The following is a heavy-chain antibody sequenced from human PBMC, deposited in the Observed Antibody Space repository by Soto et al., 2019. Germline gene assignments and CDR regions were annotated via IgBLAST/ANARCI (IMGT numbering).Heavy chain of an antibody. CDR2: INPSCGST. V-gene: IGHV1-46*01. Sequence: ASVKGSCKASGYTFTSYYMHWVRQAPGQGLEWMGIINPSCGSTSYAQKFQGRVTMTRDTSTSTVYMELSSLRSEDTAVYYCASTHGSSGYHFDYWGQGTLVTVSS. CDR3: ASTHGSSGYHFDY. J-gene: IGHJ4*02. CDR1: GYTFTSYY. D-gene: IGHD3-22*01.